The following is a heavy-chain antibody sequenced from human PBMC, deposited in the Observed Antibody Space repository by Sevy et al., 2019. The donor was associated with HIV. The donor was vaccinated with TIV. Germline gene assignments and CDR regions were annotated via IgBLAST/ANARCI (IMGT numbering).Heavy chain of an antibody. CDR1: GASISSSSYY. V-gene: IGHV4-39*01. J-gene: IGHJ4*02. D-gene: IGHD2-15*01. Sequence: SETLSLTCTVSGASISSSSYYWGWIRQPPGKGLEWIGSIYYSGNTYYNPSLKSRITISVDTSKNRFSLKLSSVTAADTAVYYCARHAGNLVDATNNYFDLWGQRTLVTVSS. CDR2: IYYSGNT. CDR3: ARHAGNLVDATNNYFDL.